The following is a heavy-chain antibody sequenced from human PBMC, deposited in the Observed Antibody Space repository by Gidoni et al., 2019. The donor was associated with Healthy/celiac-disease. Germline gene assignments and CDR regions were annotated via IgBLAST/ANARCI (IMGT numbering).Heavy chain of an antibody. V-gene: IGHV4-34*01. CDR3: ARVSHYHDYGDCGGSRAFDI. J-gene: IGHJ3*02. CDR2: INHSGST. CDR1: GGSFSGYY. Sequence: QVQLQQWGAGLLKPSETLSLTCAVYGGSFSGYYWSWIRQPPGKGLEWIGEINHSGSTNYNPSLKSRVTISVDTSKNQFSLKLSSVTAADTAVYYCARVSHYHDYGDCGGSRAFDIWGQGTMVTVSS. D-gene: IGHD4-17*01.